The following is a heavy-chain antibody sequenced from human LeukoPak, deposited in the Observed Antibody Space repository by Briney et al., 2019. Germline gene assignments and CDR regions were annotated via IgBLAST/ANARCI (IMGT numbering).Heavy chain of an antibody. CDR3: ARNIEMASLDY. J-gene: IGHJ4*02. CDR2: IIPIFGTA. Sequence: SVKVSRKASGGTFSSYAISWVRQAPRQGLEWMGRIIPIFGTANYAQKFQGRVTITTGESTSTAYMELSSLRSEDTAVYYCARNIEMASLDYWGQGTLVTVSS. CDR1: GGTFSSYA. D-gene: IGHD5-24*01. V-gene: IGHV1-69*05.